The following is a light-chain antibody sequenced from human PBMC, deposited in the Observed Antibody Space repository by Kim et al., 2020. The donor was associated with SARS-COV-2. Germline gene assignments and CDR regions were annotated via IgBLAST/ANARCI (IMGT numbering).Light chain of an antibody. V-gene: IGKV3-11*01. Sequence: IVLTQSPAGLSLSPGERATLSCRASQNIGDHLAWYQHKPGQAPRLLIYDMATRATGIPARFSGSGSGTDFTHTDSSLEPEDLGVYYFQHRSYWPPGVTLGGGPSVE. CDR3: QHRSYWPPGVT. CDR2: DMA. CDR1: QNIGDH. J-gene: IGKJ4*01.